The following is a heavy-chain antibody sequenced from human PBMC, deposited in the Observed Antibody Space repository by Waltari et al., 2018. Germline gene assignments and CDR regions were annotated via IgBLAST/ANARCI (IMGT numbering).Heavy chain of an antibody. V-gene: IGHV1-69*14. J-gene: IGHJ4*02. CDR1: GGIFSSYA. Sequence: QVQLVQSGAEVKKPGFSVKVSFKASGGIFSSYAISWVRQAPGQRPDWRGGVIPIFGTANYAQKFQGRVTITADKSTSTAYMELSSLRSEDTAVYYCARDQGYYFDYWGQGTLVTVSS. CDR2: VIPIFGTA. CDR3: ARDQGYYFDY.